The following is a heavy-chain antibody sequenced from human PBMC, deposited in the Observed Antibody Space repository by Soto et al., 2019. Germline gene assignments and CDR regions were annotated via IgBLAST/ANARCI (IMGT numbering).Heavy chain of an antibody. CDR2: IYYSGST. D-gene: IGHD3-3*01. CDR1: GGSISSSSYY. J-gene: IGHJ4*02. CDR3: ASLLRGSNYDFWSNTSVIDY. Sequence: QLQLQESGPGLVKPSETLSLTCTVSGGSISSSSYYWGWIRQPPGKGLEWIGSIYYSGSTYYNPSLKSRVTISVDTSKNQFSLKLSSVTAADTAVYYCASLLRGSNYDFWSNTSVIDYWGQGTLVTVSS. V-gene: IGHV4-39*01.